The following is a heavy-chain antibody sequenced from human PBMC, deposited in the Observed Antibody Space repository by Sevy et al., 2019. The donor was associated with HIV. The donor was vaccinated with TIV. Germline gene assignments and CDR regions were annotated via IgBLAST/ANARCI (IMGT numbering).Heavy chain of an antibody. CDR3: ASLGYCTGGVCYTDYYYYGMDV. CDR1: GGTFSSYG. CDR2: IIPILGTV. Sequence: ASVKVSCKASGGTFSSYGISWVRQAPGQGLEWMGGIIPILGTVNYAQKFQGRVTITADESTKTAYMELSSLRSEDTAVYYCASLGYCTGGVCYTDYYYYGMDVWGQGTTVTVSS. D-gene: IGHD2-8*02. V-gene: IGHV1-69*13. J-gene: IGHJ6*02.